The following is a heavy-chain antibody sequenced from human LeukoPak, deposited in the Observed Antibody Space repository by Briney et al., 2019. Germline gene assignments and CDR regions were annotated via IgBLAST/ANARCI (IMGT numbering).Heavy chain of an antibody. D-gene: IGHD3-22*01. CDR1: GFTFRSYG. CDR3: AKDPYYDSNGYPAYLDY. CDR2: TRYDGSDT. J-gene: IGHJ4*02. V-gene: IGHV3-30*02. Sequence: GGSLRLSCAASGFTFRSYGMHWVRQAPGKGLEWVAFTRYDGSDTYSAGSVKGRFTISRDNSKNTLYLQMISLTAEDTAVYYCAKDPYYDSNGYPAYLDYWGQGTQVTVSS.